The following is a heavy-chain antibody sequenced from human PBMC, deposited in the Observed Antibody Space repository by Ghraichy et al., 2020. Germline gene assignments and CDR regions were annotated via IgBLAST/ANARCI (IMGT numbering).Heavy chain of an antibody. J-gene: IGHJ3*02. V-gene: IGHV4-31*03. CDR3: ARKGVVIGNDAFDI. CDR1: GGSISSGGYY. Sequence: SETLSLTCTVSGGSISSGGYYWSWIRQHPGKGLEWIGYIYYSGSTYYNPSLKIRVTISVDTSKNQFSLKLSSVTAADTAVYYCARKGVVIGNDAFDIWGQGTMVTVSS. CDR2: IYYSGST. D-gene: IGHD3-3*01.